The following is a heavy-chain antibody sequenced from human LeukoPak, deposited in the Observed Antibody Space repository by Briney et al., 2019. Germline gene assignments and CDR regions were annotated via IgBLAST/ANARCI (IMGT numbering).Heavy chain of an antibody. Sequence: PGGSLRLSCAASGFTFRSYGMSWVRQAPGKGLEWVSAISGSGGSTYYADSVKGRFTSSRDNSKNTLYLQMNSLRAADTAVYYCANYGSGYNWFDPWGQGTLVTVSS. V-gene: IGHV3-23*01. D-gene: IGHD3-10*01. CDR2: ISGSGGST. CDR3: ANYGSGYNWFDP. CDR1: GFTFRSYG. J-gene: IGHJ5*02.